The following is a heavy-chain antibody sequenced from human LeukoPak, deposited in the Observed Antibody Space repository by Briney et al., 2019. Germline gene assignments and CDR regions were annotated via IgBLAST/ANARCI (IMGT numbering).Heavy chain of an antibody. Sequence: PGGSLRLSCAASGFTFKNYAMHWVRQAPGKGLEWVAIISYDGSNKNYADSVKGRFTFSRDNSKNTLYLQMNRLRAEDTAVYYCARSYGSGSYYFDYWGQGTLVTVSS. CDR3: ARSYGSGSYYFDY. D-gene: IGHD3-10*01. CDR1: GFTFKNYA. V-gene: IGHV3-30-3*01. J-gene: IGHJ4*02. CDR2: ISYDGSNK.